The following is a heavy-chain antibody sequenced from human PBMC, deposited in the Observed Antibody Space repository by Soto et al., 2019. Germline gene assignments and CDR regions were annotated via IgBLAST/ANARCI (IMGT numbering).Heavy chain of an antibody. Sequence: SETLSLTCTVSGVSISSGGYYWSWIRQHPGKGLEWIGYIYYSGSTYYNPSLKSRVTISVDTSKNQFSLKLSSVTAADTAVYYCARENYDILTGYPHLAWFDPWGQGTLVTVSS. CDR2: IYYSGST. CDR1: GVSISSGGYY. CDR3: ARENYDILTGYPHLAWFDP. D-gene: IGHD3-9*01. V-gene: IGHV4-31*03. J-gene: IGHJ5*01.